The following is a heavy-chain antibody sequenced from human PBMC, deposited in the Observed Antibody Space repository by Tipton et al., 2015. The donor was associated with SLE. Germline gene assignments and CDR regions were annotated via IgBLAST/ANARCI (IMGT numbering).Heavy chain of an antibody. CDR1: GFTFSGSA. V-gene: IGHV3-21*03. CDR3: ARDTGHDAFDI. Sequence: SLRLSCAASGFTFSGSAMHWVRQASGKGLEWVSSISSSSSYIYYADSVKGRFTISRDNAKNSLYLQMNSLRAEDTAVYYCARDTGHDAFDIWGQGTVVTVSS. CDR2: ISSSSSYI. J-gene: IGHJ3*02. D-gene: IGHD4-17*01.